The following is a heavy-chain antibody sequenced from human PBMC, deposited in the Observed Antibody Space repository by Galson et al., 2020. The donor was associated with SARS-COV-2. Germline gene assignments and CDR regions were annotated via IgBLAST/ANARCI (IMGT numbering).Heavy chain of an antibody. V-gene: IGHV3-48*03. CDR3: ARSGVGAIPHFDY. J-gene: IGHJ4*02. CDR1: GFTFSSYK. CDR2: ISSSGSTI. Sequence: GGSLRLSCAASGFTFSSYKMNWVRQAPGKGLEWVSYISSSGSTISYAASVKGRFTISRDNTKNSLYLQMNSLRAEDTAVYYCARSGVGAIPHFDYWSRGTLVTVAA. D-gene: IGHD1-26*01.